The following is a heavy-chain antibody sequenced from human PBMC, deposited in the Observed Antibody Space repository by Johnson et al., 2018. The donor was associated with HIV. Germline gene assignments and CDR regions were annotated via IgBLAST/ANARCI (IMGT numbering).Heavy chain of an antibody. J-gene: IGHJ3*02. CDR2: ISSSGSTI. CDR3: ARDDDTAMVPDAFDI. V-gene: IGHV3-11*04. CDR1: GFTFSDYY. D-gene: IGHD5-18*01. Sequence: QVQLVESGGGLVKPGGSLRLSCAVSGFTFSDYYMSWIRQAPGQGLEWVSYISSSGSTIYYADSVKGRFPISRDNAKNSLYLQMNSLRAEDTAVYYCARDDDTAMVPDAFDIWGQGTMVTVSS.